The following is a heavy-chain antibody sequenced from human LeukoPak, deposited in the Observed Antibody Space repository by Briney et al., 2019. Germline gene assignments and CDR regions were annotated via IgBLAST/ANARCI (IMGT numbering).Heavy chain of an antibody. D-gene: IGHD3-16*02. CDR1: GGSFSSYY. Sequence: SETLSLTCTVSGGSFSSYYWSWIRQPPGKGLEWIGYVYYSGSTDYNPSLKSRVTMSLDTSKNQFSLNLSSVTAADTAVYYCARAVITFGGVVAKGFDCWGQGTLVTVSS. CDR3: ARAVITFGGVVAKGFDC. V-gene: IGHV4-59*01. CDR2: VYYSGST. J-gene: IGHJ4*02.